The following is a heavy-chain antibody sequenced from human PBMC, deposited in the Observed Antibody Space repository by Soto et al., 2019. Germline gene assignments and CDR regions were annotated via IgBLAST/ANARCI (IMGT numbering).Heavy chain of an antibody. D-gene: IGHD5-12*01. Sequence: SVKVSCKASGGTFSSYAISWVRQAPGQGLEWMGGIIPIFGTANYAQKFQGRVTITADESTSTAYMELSSLRSEDTAVYYCARDRAPGMATMYYYYGMDVWGQGTTVTVSS. V-gene: IGHV1-69*13. CDR2: IIPIFGTA. CDR3: ARDRAPGMATMYYYYGMDV. J-gene: IGHJ6*02. CDR1: GGTFSSYA.